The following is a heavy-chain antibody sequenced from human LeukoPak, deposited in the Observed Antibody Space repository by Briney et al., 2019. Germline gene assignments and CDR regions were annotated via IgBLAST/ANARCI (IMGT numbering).Heavy chain of an antibody. J-gene: IGHJ4*02. D-gene: IGHD6-6*01. V-gene: IGHV3-7*01. Sequence: PGGSLRLSCAASGFTFSGHWMSWVRQAPGKGLEWVANINQGGCDKYYVDSVKGRFTISRDNANNLLYLQMNSLRGEDTAVYYCTRDRSRAEGDWGQGTLVTVSS. CDR3: TRDRSRAEGD. CDR2: INQGGCDK. CDR1: GFTFSGHW.